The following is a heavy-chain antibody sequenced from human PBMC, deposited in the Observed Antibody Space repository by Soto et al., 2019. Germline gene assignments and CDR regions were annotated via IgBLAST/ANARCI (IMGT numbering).Heavy chain of an antibody. V-gene: IGHV3-48*01. D-gene: IGHD2-15*01. CDR3: ARGYCSGGSCYGPDDAFDI. CDR1: GFTFSSYS. Sequence: GGSLRLSCAASGFTFSSYSMNGVRQAPGKGLEWVSYISSSSSTIYYADSVKGRFTISRDNAKNSLYLQMNSLRAEDTAVYYCARGYCSGGSCYGPDDAFDIWGQGTMVTVSS. J-gene: IGHJ3*02. CDR2: ISSSSSTI.